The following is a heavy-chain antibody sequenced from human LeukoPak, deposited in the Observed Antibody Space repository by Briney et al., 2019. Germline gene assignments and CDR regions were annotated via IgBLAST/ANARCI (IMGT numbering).Heavy chain of an antibody. CDR3: GRDVYCSITSCFDY. V-gene: IGHV3-11*04. Sequence: GGSLRLSCAASGFTFSDYYMSWIRQAPGKGLEWVSYISSSGSTIYYADSVKGRFTISRDNAKNSLYLQMNSLRAEDTAVYYCGRDVYCSITSCFDYWGQEPLVTVSS. CDR1: GFTFSDYY. CDR2: ISSSGSTI. D-gene: IGHD2-2*01. J-gene: IGHJ4*02.